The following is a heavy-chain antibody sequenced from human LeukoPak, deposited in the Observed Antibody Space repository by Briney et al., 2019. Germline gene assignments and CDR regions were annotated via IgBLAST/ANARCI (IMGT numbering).Heavy chain of an antibody. Sequence: GGSLRLSCAASGFTFSSYSMNWVRQAPGKGLEWVSSISSSSSYIYYADSVKGRFTISRDNAKNSLYLQMNSLRAEDTAVYYCARGTMFPYYFDYWGQGTLVAVSS. D-gene: IGHD3-10*02. CDR2: ISSSSSYI. CDR1: GFTFSSYS. V-gene: IGHV3-21*01. J-gene: IGHJ4*02. CDR3: ARGTMFPYYFDY.